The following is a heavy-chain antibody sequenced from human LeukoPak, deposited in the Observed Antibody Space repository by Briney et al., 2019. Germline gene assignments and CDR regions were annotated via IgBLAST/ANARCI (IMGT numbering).Heavy chain of an antibody. CDR3: AKGGYYDSSGYPMGY. V-gene: IGHV3-30*02. CDR1: GFTFSSYG. J-gene: IGHJ4*02. CDR2: IRYDGGNK. D-gene: IGHD3-22*01. Sequence: PGGSLRLPCAASGFTFSSYGMHWVRQAPGKGLEWVAFIRYDGGNKYYADSVKGRFTISRDNSKNTLYLQMNSLRAEDTAVYYCAKGGYYDSSGYPMGYWGQGTLVTVSS.